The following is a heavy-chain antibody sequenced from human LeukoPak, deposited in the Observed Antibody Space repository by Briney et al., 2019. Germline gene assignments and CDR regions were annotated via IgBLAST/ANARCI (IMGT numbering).Heavy chain of an antibody. Sequence: GGSLRLSCAASGFTFSSYSMNWVRQAPGKGLEWVSSISSSSSYIYYADSVKGRFTISRDNAKNSLYLQMSSLRAEDTAVYYCARPRSSTRYYDFWSGYYHYYYYYMDVWGKGTTVTVSS. CDR1: GFTFSSYS. CDR2: ISSSSSYI. V-gene: IGHV3-21*01. D-gene: IGHD3-3*01. CDR3: ARPRSSTRYYDFWSGYYHYYYYYMDV. J-gene: IGHJ6*03.